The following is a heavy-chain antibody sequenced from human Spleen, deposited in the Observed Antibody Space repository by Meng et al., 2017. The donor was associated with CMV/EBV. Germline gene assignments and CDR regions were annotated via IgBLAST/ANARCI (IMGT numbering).Heavy chain of an antibody. CDR1: SFRGYY. D-gene: IGHD3-3*01. V-gene: IGHV4-34*01. Sequence: SFRGYYWSGIRQPPGKGLEWIGEINHRGSTNYNPSIKSRVTISVDTSKNQFSLKLSSVTAADTAVYYCARGRSYDFWSGYSRNWFDPWGQGTLVTVSS. CDR2: INHRGST. J-gene: IGHJ5*02. CDR3: ARGRSYDFWSGYSRNWFDP.